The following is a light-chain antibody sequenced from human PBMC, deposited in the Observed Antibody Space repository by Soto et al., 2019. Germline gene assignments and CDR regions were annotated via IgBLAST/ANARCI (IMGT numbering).Light chain of an antibody. V-gene: IGLV1-47*01. CDR3: AAWDDSLSAWV. CDR2: KNN. CDR1: SYNVGKNL. Sequence: QSVLTQPPSASGTPGQRVTISCSGGSYNVGKNLVYWYQQRPGTAPKLIIFKNNQRPSGVPDRFSGSNSGSSASLAISGLRSEDDADYSCAAWDDSLSAWVFGGGTKLTVL. J-gene: IGLJ3*02.